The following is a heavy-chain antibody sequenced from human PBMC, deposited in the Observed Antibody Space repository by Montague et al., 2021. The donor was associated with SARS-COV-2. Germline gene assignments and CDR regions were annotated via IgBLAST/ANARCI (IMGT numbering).Heavy chain of an antibody. D-gene: IGHD3-22*01. V-gene: IGHV4-39*01. CDR1: GGSISSSSYY. CDR3: ARFPTSYYYDSKAAPATPDAFDI. Sequence: ETLSLTCTVSGGSISSSSYYWGWIRQPPGKGLEWIGSIYYSGSTYYNPSLKSRVTISVDTSKNQFSLKLSSVTAADTAVYYCARFPTSYYYDSKAAPATPDAFDIWGQGTMVTVSS. CDR2: IYYSGST. J-gene: IGHJ3*02.